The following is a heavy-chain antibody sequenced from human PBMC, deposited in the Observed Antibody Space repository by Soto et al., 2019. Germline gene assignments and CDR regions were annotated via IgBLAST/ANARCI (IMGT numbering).Heavy chain of an antibody. CDR3: ARDGPGLDSSGYPSHYFDY. J-gene: IGHJ4*02. CDR1: GFTFSSYG. V-gene: IGHV3-33*01. CDR2: IWYEGSNK. Sequence: QVQLVESGGGVVQPGRSLRLSCAASGFTFSSYGMHWVRQAPGKGLEWVAVIWYEGSNKYYADSVKGRFTISRDNSKNTLYLQMNSLRAEDTAVYYCARDGPGLDSSGYPSHYFDYWGQGTLVTVSS. D-gene: IGHD3-22*01.